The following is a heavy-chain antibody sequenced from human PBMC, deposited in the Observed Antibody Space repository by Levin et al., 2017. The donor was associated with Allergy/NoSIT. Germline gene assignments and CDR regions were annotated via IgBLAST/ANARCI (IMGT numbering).Heavy chain of an antibody. V-gene: IGHV3-21*01. CDR3: ARDGAAAGTELDY. J-gene: IGHJ4*02. CDR2: LGSSSGYI. Sequence: GESLKISCAASGFTFSTYTMNWVRQAPGKGLEWVSSLGSSSGYIYYTDSVKGRFTISRDNAKSSLYLQMNSLRAEDTAVYYCARDGAAAGTELDYWGQGTLVTVSS. CDR1: GFTFSTYT. D-gene: IGHD6-13*01.